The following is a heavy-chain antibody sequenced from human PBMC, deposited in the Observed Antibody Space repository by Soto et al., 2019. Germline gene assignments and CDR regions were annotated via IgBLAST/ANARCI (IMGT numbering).Heavy chain of an antibody. CDR3: ARDRKDDFWSGYPRNYYGMDV. Sequence: GGALRLSCSASGFTFSSYSMNWVRQAPVKGLEWVSSISSSSSYIYYADSVKGRFTISRDNAKNPLYLQMNSLRAEDTAVYYCARDRKDDFWSGYPRNYYGMDVWGQGTTVTVSS. CDR2: ISSSSSYI. V-gene: IGHV3-21*01. J-gene: IGHJ6*02. CDR1: GFTFSSYS. D-gene: IGHD3-3*01.